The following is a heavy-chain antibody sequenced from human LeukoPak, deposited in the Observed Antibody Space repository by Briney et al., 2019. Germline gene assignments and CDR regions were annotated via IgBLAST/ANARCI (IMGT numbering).Heavy chain of an antibody. Sequence: PSETLSLTCTVSGGSIKNYYWSWGRQPPGKGLEWIGCIDYRGSTNYNPYLRRPPTISVDTSKHQFCLRLTSVTAAGTALYYCARGGFGSSTYYFEVDPWGQGTLVTVSS. V-gene: IGHV4-59*01. CDR2: IDYRGST. CDR3: ARGGFGSSTYYFEVDP. CDR1: GGSIKNYY. D-gene: IGHD3-10*01. J-gene: IGHJ5*02.